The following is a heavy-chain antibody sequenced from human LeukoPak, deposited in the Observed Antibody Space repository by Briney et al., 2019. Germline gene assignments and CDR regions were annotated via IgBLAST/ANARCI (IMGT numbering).Heavy chain of an antibody. V-gene: IGHV3-23*01. CDR3: ARDLSGRYAFDI. Sequence: PGASLRLSCSGSGFTFSSYTMTWVRQAPGKGLEWVSTISSGGDRAYYADSVKGRFTISRDNSRDTLYLQMNSLRDEDTAVYYCARDLSGRYAFDIWGQGTMVTVSS. D-gene: IGHD3-10*01. J-gene: IGHJ3*02. CDR2: ISSGGDRA. CDR1: GFTFSSYT.